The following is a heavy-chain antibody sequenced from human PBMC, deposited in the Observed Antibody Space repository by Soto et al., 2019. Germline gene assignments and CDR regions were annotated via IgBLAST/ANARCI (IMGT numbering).Heavy chain of an antibody. D-gene: IGHD2-2*01. CDR1: GGSISSGGYS. Sequence: SETLSLTCAVSGGSISSGGYSWSWIRQPPGKGLEWIGYMYHSGSTYYNPSLKSRVTISIDRSKNQFSLKLSSVTAADTAVYYCARARIRAPLDQLVWGVYYYYYGMDVWGQGTTVTVSS. CDR2: MYHSGST. CDR3: ARARIRAPLDQLVWGVYYYYYGMDV. J-gene: IGHJ6*02. V-gene: IGHV4-30-2*01.